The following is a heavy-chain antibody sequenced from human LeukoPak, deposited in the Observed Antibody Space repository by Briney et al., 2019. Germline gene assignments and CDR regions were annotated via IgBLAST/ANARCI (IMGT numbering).Heavy chain of an antibody. J-gene: IGHJ4*02. Sequence: ASVKVSCKPSGYTFSSYGISWVRQAPGQGVEWMGWISTSNGNTNYAQKLQGRVTMTTDTCTNTAYMELRSLRSDDTAVYYCAREYCRGGSCYNVDYGGQGTLVTVSS. CDR3: AREYCRGGSCYNVDY. CDR2: ISTSNGNT. CDR1: GYTFSSYG. D-gene: IGHD2-15*01. V-gene: IGHV1-18*01.